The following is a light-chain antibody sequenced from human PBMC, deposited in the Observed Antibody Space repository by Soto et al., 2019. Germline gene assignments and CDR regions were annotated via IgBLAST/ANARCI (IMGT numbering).Light chain of an antibody. CDR3: QQYYSVPLT. Sequence: DIVMTQSPDSLAVSLGERATINCKSSLSVLYSSNNKNYLAWYQQKPGLPPKLLIYRASTRETGVPDRFSGSGPGTEFTLTISSLQAEDVAVYYCQQYYSVPLTFGGGTKVEIK. V-gene: IGKV4-1*01. CDR1: LSVLYSSNNKNY. J-gene: IGKJ4*01. CDR2: RAS.